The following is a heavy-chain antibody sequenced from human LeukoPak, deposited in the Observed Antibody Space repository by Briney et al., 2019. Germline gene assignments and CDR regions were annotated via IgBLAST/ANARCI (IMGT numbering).Heavy chain of an antibody. Sequence: SETLSLTCTVSGGSISSYYWSWIRQPPGKGLEWIGYIYYSGSTNYNPSLKSRVTISVDTSKIQFSLKLSSVTAADTAVYYCARVVVSGTTFYGMDVWGQGTTVTVSS. CDR1: GGSISSYY. D-gene: IGHD2-21*01. V-gene: IGHV4-59*08. CDR3: ARVVVSGTTFYGMDV. CDR2: IYYSGST. J-gene: IGHJ6*02.